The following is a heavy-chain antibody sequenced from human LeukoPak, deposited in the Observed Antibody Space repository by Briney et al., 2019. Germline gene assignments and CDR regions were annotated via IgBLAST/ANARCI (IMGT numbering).Heavy chain of an antibody. CDR1: GDSVSSNSAA. D-gene: IGHD6-19*01. J-gene: IGHJ5*02. CDR3: VRESAYDSGLVTRWFDP. CDR2: TYYRSKWHN. V-gene: IGHV6-1*01. Sequence: SQTLSLTCAISGDSVSSNSAAWNWIRQSPSRGLEWLGRTYYRSKWHNDYSPSVKSRITVNSDTSKNQFSLQLNSVTPEDTAVYYCVRESAYDSGLVTRWFDPWGQGTLVTVSS.